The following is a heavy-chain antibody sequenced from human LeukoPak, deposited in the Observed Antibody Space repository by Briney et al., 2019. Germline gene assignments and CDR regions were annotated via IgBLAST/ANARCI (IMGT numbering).Heavy chain of an antibody. V-gene: IGHV5-51*01. CDR1: GYSFTSYW. CDR2: IYPGDSDT. D-gene: IGHD3-22*01. Sequence: GESLKISCKGSGYSFTSYWIGWVRQMPGKGLEWMGIIYPGDSDTRYNPSFQGQVTISADKSISTAYLQWSSLKASDTAMYYCARPADSSGYSFDYWGQGTLVTVSS. CDR3: ARPADSSGYSFDY. J-gene: IGHJ4*02.